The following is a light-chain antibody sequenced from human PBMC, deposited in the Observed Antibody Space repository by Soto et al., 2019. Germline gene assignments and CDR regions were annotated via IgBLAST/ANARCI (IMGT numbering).Light chain of an antibody. CDR1: SSDIGGYNY. CDR3: SSYASGTTHVV. Sequence: QAVVTQPASVSGSPGQSITISCTGTSSDIGGYNYVSWYQQYPGKAPKLMIYEVSNRPSGVSNRFSGSKSGNAASLTFSGLQAEDEADYYCSSYASGTTHVVFGGGTKVTVL. J-gene: IGLJ2*01. CDR2: EVS. V-gene: IGLV2-14*01.